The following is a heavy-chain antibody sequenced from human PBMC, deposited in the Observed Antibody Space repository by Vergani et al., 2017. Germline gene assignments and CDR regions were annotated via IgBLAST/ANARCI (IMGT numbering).Heavy chain of an antibody. J-gene: IGHJ4*02. CDR2: INPNSGNT. CDR3: SRGPPRTLTTETYYFDD. V-gene: IGHV1-8*03. Sequence: QVQLVQSGAEVKKPGASLKLSCKASGYSFTTYDINWVRQALGHGLEWVGWINPNSGNTGYARRFEGRVTITRDTAISTAYMELSGLYSDDTAVYYCSRGPPRTLTTETYYFDDWGQGTLVSVSP. D-gene: IGHD1-14*01. CDR1: GYSFTTYD.